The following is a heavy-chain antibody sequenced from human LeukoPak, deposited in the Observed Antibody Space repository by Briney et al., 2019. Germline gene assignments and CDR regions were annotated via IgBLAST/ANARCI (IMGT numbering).Heavy chain of an antibody. D-gene: IGHD1-26*01. V-gene: IGHV3-21*01. CDR3: ARGGEPVGFDY. Sequence: GGSLRLSCAASGFXFSSHSMNWVRQAPGKGLEWASSISSSSSYIYYADSVKGRFTISRDNAKNSLSLQMNSLRAEDTAVYYCARGGEPVGFDYWGQGTLVTVSS. CDR1: GFXFSSHS. J-gene: IGHJ4*02. CDR2: ISSSSSYI.